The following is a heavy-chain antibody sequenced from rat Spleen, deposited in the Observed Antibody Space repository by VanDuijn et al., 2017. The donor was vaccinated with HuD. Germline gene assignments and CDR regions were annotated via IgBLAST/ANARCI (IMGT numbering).Heavy chain of an antibody. J-gene: IGHJ1*01. Sequence: EVQLVESGGGLVQPGRSLKLSCAASGFTFSDYGMAWVRQAPTKGLEWVATISYGDGSGHSSTYYRDSVRGRFTISRDDAKSTLSLQMNSLRSEATATYYCTRCGYNDWYFDFWGPGTMVTVSS. CDR1: GFTFSDYG. CDR3: TRCGYNDWYFDF. V-gene: IGHV5-29*01. D-gene: IGHD1-9*01. CDR2: ISYGDGSGHSST.